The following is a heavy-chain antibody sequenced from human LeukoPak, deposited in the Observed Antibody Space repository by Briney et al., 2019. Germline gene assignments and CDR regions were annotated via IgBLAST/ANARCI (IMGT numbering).Heavy chain of an antibody. CDR3: AKESVAGPQYYYYYGMDV. J-gene: IGHJ6*02. CDR1: GFTFSSYG. V-gene: IGHV3-33*06. Sequence: GGSLRLSCAASGFTFSSYGMHWVRQAPGKGLEWVAVIWYDGSNKYYADSVKGRFTISRDNSKNTLYLQMNSLRAEDTAIYYCAKESVAGPQYYYYYGMDVWGQGTTVTVSS. CDR2: IWYDGSNK. D-gene: IGHD6-19*01.